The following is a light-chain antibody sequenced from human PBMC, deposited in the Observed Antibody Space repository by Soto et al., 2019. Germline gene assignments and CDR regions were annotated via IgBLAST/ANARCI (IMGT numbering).Light chain of an antibody. V-gene: IGKV3-15*01. J-gene: IGKJ1*01. Sequence: EIVMTQSPDTLSVSPGERATLSCRASQSVSSNLAWYQQKPGQAPRLLIYGASTRATGIPARFSGSGSGTEFTLTISSLQSEDFAFYYCQQYNNWWTFGQGTRVDIK. CDR2: GAS. CDR1: QSVSSN. CDR3: QQYNNWWT.